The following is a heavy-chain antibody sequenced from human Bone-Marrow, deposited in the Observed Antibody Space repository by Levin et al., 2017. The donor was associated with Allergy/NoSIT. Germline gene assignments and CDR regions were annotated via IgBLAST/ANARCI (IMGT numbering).Heavy chain of an antibody. V-gene: IGHV3-11*01. CDR2: ISSSGSTI. J-gene: IGHJ4*02. Sequence: LSLTCAASGFSFSDYYMSWIRQAPGKGLEWVSYISSSGSTIYYADSVKGRFTISRDNAKNSLYLQMNSLRAEDTAVYYCARISRPIIPDYYFDYWGQGTLVTVSS. CDR3: ARISRPIIPDYYFDY. CDR1: GFSFSDYY.